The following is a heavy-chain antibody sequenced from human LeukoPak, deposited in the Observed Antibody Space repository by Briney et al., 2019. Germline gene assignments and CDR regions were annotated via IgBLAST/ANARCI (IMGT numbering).Heavy chain of an antibody. D-gene: IGHD2-15*01. CDR2: ISTYNGNT. CDR1: GYTSTGYY. CDR3: ARVALGSWYFDL. V-gene: IGHV1-18*04. J-gene: IGHJ2*01. Sequence: ASVKVSCKASGYTSTGYYMHWVRQAPGQGLEWMGWISTYNGNTNYAQKFQGRVTLTTDTSTRTAYMDLRSLRSDDTAVYHCARVALGSWYFDLWGRGTLVTVSS.